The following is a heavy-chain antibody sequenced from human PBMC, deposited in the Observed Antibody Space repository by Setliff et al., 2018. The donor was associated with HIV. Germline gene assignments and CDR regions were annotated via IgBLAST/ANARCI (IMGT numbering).Heavy chain of an antibody. CDR1: GYSIRSGSY. CDR3: ARQTGDFDSYYSLDV. Sequence: ESLKISCAVSGYSIRSGSYWAWIRQPPGEGLEWIGYIYHTGSSYYNPSLKSRVTMSVGPSANQFSLRLSSVTAADTAVYYCARQTGDFDSYYSLDVWGQGTTVTVSS. D-gene: IGHD7-27*01. CDR2: IYHTGSS. J-gene: IGHJ6*02. V-gene: IGHV4-38-2*01.